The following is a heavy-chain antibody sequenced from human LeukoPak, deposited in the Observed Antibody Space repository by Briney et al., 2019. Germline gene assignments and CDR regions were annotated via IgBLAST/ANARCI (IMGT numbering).Heavy chain of an antibody. V-gene: IGHV3-21*01. CDR1: GYAFHVFA. CDR2: ISSSGTFT. J-gene: IGHJ4*02. Sequence: GGSLRLSCVGSGYAFHVFAMDWVRQAPGKGLEWVSSISSSGTFTSYGDSVKGRFTISRDNTTNSLFLQMNSLRHEDTAVYYCARESNRYTGGHFRYWGWGTLVTVSS. D-gene: IGHD5-12*01. CDR3: ARESNRYTGGHFRY.